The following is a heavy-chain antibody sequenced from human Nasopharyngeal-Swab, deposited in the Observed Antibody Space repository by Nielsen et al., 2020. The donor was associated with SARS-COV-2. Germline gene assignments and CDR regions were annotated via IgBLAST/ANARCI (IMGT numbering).Heavy chain of an antibody. CDR3: ARDPSYCSGGSCYSNWFDP. CDR2: IVVGSGNT. CDR1: GFTFTSSA. Sequence: SVKVSCKASGFTFTSSAVQWVRQARGQRLEWIGWIVVGSGNTNYAQKFQERVTITRDMSTSTAYMELSSLRSEDTAVYYCARDPSYCSGGSCYSNWFDPWGQGTLVTVSS. V-gene: IGHV1-58*01. D-gene: IGHD2-15*01. J-gene: IGHJ5*02.